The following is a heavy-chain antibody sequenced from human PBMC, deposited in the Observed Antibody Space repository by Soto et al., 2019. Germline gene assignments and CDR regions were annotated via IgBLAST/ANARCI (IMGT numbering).Heavy chain of an antibody. V-gene: IGHV4-31*03. CDR3: ARNNWNYHYYGMDV. J-gene: IGHJ6*02. CDR1: CGSISSGGYY. Sequence: PSETLSLTCTVSCGSISSGGYYWSWIRQHPGKGLEWIGYIYYSGSTYYNPSLKSRVTISVDTSKNQFSLKLSSVTAADTAVYYCARNNWNYHYYGMDVWGQGTMVTVSS. D-gene: IGHD1-20*01. CDR2: IYYSGST.